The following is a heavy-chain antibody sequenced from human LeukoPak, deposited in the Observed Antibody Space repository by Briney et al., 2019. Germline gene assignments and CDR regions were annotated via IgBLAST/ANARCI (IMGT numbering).Heavy chain of an antibody. J-gene: IGHJ4*02. CDR1: GGSISSGGYY. CDR3: ARAGVSSSSYYFDY. D-gene: IGHD6-6*01. V-gene: IGHV4-30-2*01. Sequence: SQTLSLTCTVSGGSISSGGYYWSWIRQPPGKGLEWIGYIYHSGSTYYNPSLKSRVTISVDRFKNQFSLKLSSVTAADTAVYYCARAGVSSSSYYFDYWGQGTLVTVSS. CDR2: IYHSGST.